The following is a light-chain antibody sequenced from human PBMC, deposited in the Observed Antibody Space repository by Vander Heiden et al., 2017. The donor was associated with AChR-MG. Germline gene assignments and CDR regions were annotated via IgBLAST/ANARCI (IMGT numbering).Light chain of an antibody. CDR1: QSVNNN. Sequence: EVVMTQSPATLSVSPGESATLSCRASQSVNNNLAWYQQKPGQAPRLLIYGASTRATDVPARFSGNGYGTEFTLIISSRQSEDFAVYYCQQYKNWPPWTFGQRTKVDIK. V-gene: IGKV3-15*01. CDR3: QQYKNWPPWT. CDR2: GAS. J-gene: IGKJ1*01.